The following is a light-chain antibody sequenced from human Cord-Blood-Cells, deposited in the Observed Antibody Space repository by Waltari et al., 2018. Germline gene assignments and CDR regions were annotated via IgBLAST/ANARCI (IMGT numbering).Light chain of an antibody. J-gene: IGLJ3*02. CDR1: SSDVGGYNY. CDR2: DVS. CDR3: SSYTSSSTRV. V-gene: IGLV2-14*01. Sequence: QSALTQPASVSGSPGQSIPISCTVTSSDVGGYNYVSWYQQHPGKAPKLMIYDVSKRPSGVSNRFSGSKSGNTASLTISGLQAEDEADYYCSSYTSSSTRVFGGGTKLTVL.